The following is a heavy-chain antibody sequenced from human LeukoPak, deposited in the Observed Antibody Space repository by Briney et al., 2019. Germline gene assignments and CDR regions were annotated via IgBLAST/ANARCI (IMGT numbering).Heavy chain of an antibody. V-gene: IGHV4-4*09. CDR3: ARLDYSNYRGWGDWFDP. J-gene: IGHJ5*02. CDR1: RASIRDYY. CDR2: IYTNGST. Sequence: SETLSLTCTVSRASIRDYYWTWIRQPTGKGLEWIGHIYTNGSTNYNPSLKSRVTVSVDTSTNHLSLRLTSVTAADTAVYYCARLDYSNYRGWGDWFDPWGQGTLVTVSS. D-gene: IGHD4-11*01.